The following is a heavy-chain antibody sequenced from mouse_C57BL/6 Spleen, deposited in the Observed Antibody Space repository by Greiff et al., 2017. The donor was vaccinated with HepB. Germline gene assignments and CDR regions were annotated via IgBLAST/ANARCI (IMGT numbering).Heavy chain of an antibody. CDR2: INPSTGGT. CDR3: AGRDRISPYYALDY. J-gene: IGHJ4*01. CDR1: GYSFTGYY. Sequence: VQLQQSGPELVKPGASVKISCKASGYSFTGYYMNWVKQSPEKSLEWIGEINPSTGGTTYNQKFKAKATLTVDKSSSTAYMQLKSLTSEDSAVYYCAGRDRISPYYALDYWGQGTSVTVSS. V-gene: IGHV1-42*01.